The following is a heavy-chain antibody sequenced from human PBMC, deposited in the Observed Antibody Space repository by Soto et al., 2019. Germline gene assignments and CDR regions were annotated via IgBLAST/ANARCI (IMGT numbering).Heavy chain of an antibody. CDR1: GFTFSSYS. D-gene: IGHD1-26*01. V-gene: IGHV3-21*01. CDR2: ISSSSSYI. J-gene: IGHJ5*02. Sequence: GSLRLSCAASGFTFSSYSMNWVRQAPGKGLEWVSSISSSSSYIYYADSVKGRFTISRDNAKNSLYLQMNSLRAEDTAVYYCARRWELLGGFDPWGQGTLVTVSS. CDR3: ARRWELLGGFDP.